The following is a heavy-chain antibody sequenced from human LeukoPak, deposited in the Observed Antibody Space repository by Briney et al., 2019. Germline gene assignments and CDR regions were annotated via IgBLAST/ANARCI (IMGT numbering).Heavy chain of an antibody. V-gene: IGHV3-30*02. CDR3: AKSSMPDEYIPGCSDY. J-gene: IGHJ4*02. CDR2: IRYDGSNK. CDR1: GFTFSSYG. D-gene: IGHD2/OR15-2a*01. Sequence: GGSLRLSCAASGFTFSSYGMHWVRQAPGKGLEWVAFIRYDGSNKYYADSVKGRFTISRDNSKNTLYLQMNSLRAEDTAVYYCAKSSMPDEYIPGCSDYWGQGTLVTVSS.